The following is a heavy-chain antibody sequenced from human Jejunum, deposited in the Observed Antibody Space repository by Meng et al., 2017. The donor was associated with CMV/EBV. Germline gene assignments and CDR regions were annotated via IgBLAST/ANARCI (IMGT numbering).Heavy chain of an antibody. CDR1: AA. V-gene: IGHV6-1*01. D-gene: IGHD3/OR15-3a*01. J-gene: IGHJ4*02. Sequence: AAWNWIRQSPSGGLEWLGRTYYRSRWINDYGVSVKSRITINPDTSKNQFSLQLNSVTPEDTAVYYCARVFCAGSTCDSGGGYFDVWGQGTLVTVSS. CDR3: ARVFCAGSTCDSGGGYFDV. CDR2: TYYRSRWIN.